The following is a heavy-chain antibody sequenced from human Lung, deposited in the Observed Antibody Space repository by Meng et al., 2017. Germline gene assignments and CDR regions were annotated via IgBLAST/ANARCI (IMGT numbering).Heavy chain of an antibody. CDR1: GGSISGSY. D-gene: IGHD3-10*01. J-gene: IGHJ4*02. V-gene: IGHV4-34*01. CDR2: INHGGST. Sequence: QVKLPQWGGGRLGPSENLSLTCAVYGGSISGSYWSWIRQSPAKGLEWIGKINHGGSTNYNPSLESRVTISVDTPKNQFSLRLTSMTVADTAVYYCARERHSTIIRGVIDFWGQGALVTVSS. CDR3: ARERHSTIIRGVIDF.